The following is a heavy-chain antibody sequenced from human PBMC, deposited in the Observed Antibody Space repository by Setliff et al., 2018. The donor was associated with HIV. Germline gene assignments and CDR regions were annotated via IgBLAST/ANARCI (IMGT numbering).Heavy chain of an antibody. V-gene: IGHV3-7*03. J-gene: IGHJ4*02. CDR3: ARDWEWRTSGWEARFDY. D-gene: IGHD6-19*01. CDR1: GFIFSSYN. CDR2: IKQDGGEA. Sequence: GGSLRLSCAASGFIFSSYNMNWVRQAPGKGLEWVASIKQDGGEARYVDSLKGRFTISRDNPKNSLYLQMNSLRAEDTAVYYCARDWEWRTSGWEARFDYWGQGTLVTVSS.